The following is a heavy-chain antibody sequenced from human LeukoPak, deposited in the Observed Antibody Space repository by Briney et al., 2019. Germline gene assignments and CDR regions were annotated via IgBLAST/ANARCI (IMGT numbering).Heavy chain of an antibody. CDR1: GYTFTSYG. CDR3: ARDPNPYSSGWSYYYYYGMDV. Sequence: GASVKVSCKASGYTFTSYGISWVRQAPGQGLEWMGWISAYNGNTNYAQKLQGRVTMTTDTSTSTAYMELRSLRSDDTAVYYCARDPNPYSSGWSYYYYYGMDVWGQGTTVTVSS. D-gene: IGHD6-19*01. V-gene: IGHV1-18*01. J-gene: IGHJ6*02. CDR2: ISAYNGNT.